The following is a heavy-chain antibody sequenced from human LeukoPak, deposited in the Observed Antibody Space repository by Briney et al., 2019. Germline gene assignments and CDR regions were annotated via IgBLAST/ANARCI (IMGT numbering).Heavy chain of an antibody. CDR1: GNTFTDYF. V-gene: IGHV1-2*02. J-gene: IGHJ4*02. CDR2: ISPKDGDT. Sequence: ASVKVSCKASGNTFTDYFTHWVRQVPGQRLDWMGWISPKDGDTKYAQKFQGRVTMSRDTSISTAYMELSSLISDDTALYYCATVVNWGQGTLVSVSS. CDR3: ATVVN.